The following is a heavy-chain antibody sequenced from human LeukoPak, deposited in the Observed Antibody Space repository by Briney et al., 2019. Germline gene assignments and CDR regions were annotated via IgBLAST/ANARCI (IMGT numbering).Heavy chain of an antibody. D-gene: IGHD3-10*01. CDR1: GGSISSSSYY. Sequence: SETLSLTCTVSGGSISSSSYYWGWIRQPPGKGLEWIGSIYYSGSTYYNPSLKSRVTISVDTSKNQFSLKLSSVTAADTAVYYCARGYRHYYGSGSPFDPWGQGTLVTVSS. CDR2: IYYSGST. J-gene: IGHJ5*02. V-gene: IGHV4-39*07. CDR3: ARGYRHYYGSGSPFDP.